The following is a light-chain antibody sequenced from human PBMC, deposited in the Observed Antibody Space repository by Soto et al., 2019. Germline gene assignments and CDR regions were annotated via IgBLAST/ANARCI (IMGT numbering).Light chain of an antibody. CDR2: GAS. V-gene: IGKV3-15*01. CDR3: RQYNNWPFLMYT. CDR1: QSVSSN. Sequence: EIVMTQSPATLSVSPGERATLSCRASQSVSSNLAWYQQKPGQAPRLLIYGASTRATGIPARFSGSGSGTEFTLTISSLQSEDFAVYYCRQYNNWPFLMYTFGQGTKLEIK. J-gene: IGKJ2*01.